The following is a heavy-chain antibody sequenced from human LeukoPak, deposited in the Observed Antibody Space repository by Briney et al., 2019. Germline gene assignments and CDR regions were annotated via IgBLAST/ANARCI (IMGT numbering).Heavy chain of an antibody. J-gene: IGHJ4*02. Sequence: PGRALRLSCAASGFTFSSYAMHWVRQAPGKGREWVAVISYDGSNKYYGDYVKGRFPISIDISKNTLYLQMNSLRAEDTAMYYCARKTPSGGWNFDYWGQGTLVTVSS. CDR2: ISYDGSNK. CDR3: ARKTPSGGWNFDY. V-gene: IGHV3-30*14. CDR1: GFTFSSYA. D-gene: IGHD6-19*01.